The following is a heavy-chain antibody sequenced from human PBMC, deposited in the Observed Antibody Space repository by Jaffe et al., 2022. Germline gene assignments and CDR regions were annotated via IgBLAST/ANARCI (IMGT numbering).Heavy chain of an antibody. CDR1: GYTFTSYY. Sequence: QVQLVQSGAEVKKPGASVKVSCKASGYTFTSYYMHWVRQAPGQGLEWMGIINPSGGSTSYAQKFQGRVTMTRDTSTSTVYMELSSLRSEDTAVYYCARDTSLYGDQTSTFDYWGQGTLVTVSS. CDR2: INPSGGST. CDR3: ARDTSLYGDQTSTFDY. V-gene: IGHV1-46*03. D-gene: IGHD4-17*01. J-gene: IGHJ4*02.